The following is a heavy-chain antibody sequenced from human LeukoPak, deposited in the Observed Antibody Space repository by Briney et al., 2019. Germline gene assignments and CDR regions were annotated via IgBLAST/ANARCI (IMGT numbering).Heavy chain of an antibody. CDR2: ISDSGGST. Sequence: GGSLTLSCAASGFTFSSYSMNWVRQAPGKGLEWVSTISDSGGSTYYADSVKGRFTISRDNSKNTLYLQMNSLRAEDTAVYYCAKDHGGGYSSGFDYWGQGTLVTVSS. J-gene: IGHJ4*02. CDR3: AKDHGGGYSSGFDY. V-gene: IGHV3-23*01. CDR1: GFTFSSYS. D-gene: IGHD1-26*01.